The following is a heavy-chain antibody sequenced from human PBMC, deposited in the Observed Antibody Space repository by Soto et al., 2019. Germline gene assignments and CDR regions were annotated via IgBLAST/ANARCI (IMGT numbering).Heavy chain of an antibody. CDR3: ARQGTYCGGDCHPYNWFDP. D-gene: IGHD2-21*02. CDR2: INPSGGST. CDR1: GYTFTSYY. V-gene: IGHV1-46*03. J-gene: IGHJ5*02. Sequence: QVQLVQSGAEVKKPGASVKVSCKASGYTFTSYYMHWVRQAPGQGLEWMGIINPSGGSTSYAQKFQGRVNMTRDTSTITVYMELSSLRSEDTAVYYCARQGTYCGGDCHPYNWFDPWGQGTLVTVSS.